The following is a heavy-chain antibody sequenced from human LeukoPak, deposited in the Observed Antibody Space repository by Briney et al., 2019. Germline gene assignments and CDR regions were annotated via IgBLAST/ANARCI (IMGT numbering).Heavy chain of an antibody. CDR3: ARGYYYDSSGLHDAFDI. J-gene: IGHJ3*02. V-gene: IGHV4-38-2*02. Sequence: SETLSLTCTVSGYSISSGYYWGWIRQPPGKGLEWIGSIYHSGSTYYNPSLKSRVTISVDTSKNQFSLKLSSVTAADTAVYYCARGYYYDSSGLHDAFDIWGQGTMVTVSS. CDR2: IYHSGST. D-gene: IGHD3-22*01. CDR1: GYSISSGYY.